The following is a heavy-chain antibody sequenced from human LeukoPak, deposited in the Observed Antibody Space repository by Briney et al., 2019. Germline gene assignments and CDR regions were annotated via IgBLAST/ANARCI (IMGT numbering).Heavy chain of an antibody. Sequence: SVKVSCKASGGTFSSYAISWVRQAPGQGLEWMGGIIPIFGTANYAQKFQGRVTITTDESTSTAYMELSSLRSEDTAVYYCAGSYCSSASCYPPYNWFDPWGQGTLVTVSS. CDR2: IIPIFGTA. CDR1: GGTFSSYA. CDR3: AGSYCSSASCYPPYNWFDP. V-gene: IGHV1-69*05. J-gene: IGHJ5*02. D-gene: IGHD2-2*01.